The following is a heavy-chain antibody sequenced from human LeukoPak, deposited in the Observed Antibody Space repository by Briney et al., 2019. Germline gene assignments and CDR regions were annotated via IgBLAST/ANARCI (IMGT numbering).Heavy chain of an antibody. Sequence: GASVKVSCKASGYTFTDYYIHWVRQAPGQGPEWMGWLNSESGGAKYAQRFQARVTMTRDTSISAAYMELTRLRSDDTAMYYCARGDALWGSGSSYYYYYYMDVWGKGTTVTVSS. V-gene: IGHV1-2*02. CDR1: GYTFTDYY. J-gene: IGHJ6*03. CDR3: ARGDALWGSGSSYYYYYYMDV. CDR2: LNSESGGA. D-gene: IGHD3-10*01.